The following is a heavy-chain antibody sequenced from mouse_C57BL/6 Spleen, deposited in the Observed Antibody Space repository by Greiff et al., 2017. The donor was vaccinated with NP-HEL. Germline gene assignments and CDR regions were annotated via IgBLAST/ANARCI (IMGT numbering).Heavy chain of an antibody. CDR3: ARVELGRSNYFDY. CDR1: GYTFTSYG. Sequence: VKLMESGAELARPGASVKLSCKASGYTFTSYGISWVKQRPGQGLEWIGEIYPRSGNTYYNEKFKGKATLTADKSSSTAYMELRSLTSEDSAVYFCARVELGRSNYFDYWGQGTTLTVSS. D-gene: IGHD4-1*01. V-gene: IGHV1-81*01. J-gene: IGHJ2*01. CDR2: IYPRSGNT.